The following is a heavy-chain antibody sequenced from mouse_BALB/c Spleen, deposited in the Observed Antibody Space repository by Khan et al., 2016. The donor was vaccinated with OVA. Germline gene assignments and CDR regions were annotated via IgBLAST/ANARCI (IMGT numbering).Heavy chain of an antibody. J-gene: IGHJ4*01. CDR2: IGPGSSNT. Sequence: DLVKPGTSVKLYCKASGYTFTSYWINWIKQRPGQGLEWIGRIGPGSSNTYYNEMFKGKAALTVDTSSSTAYIQLSSLSSEDSAVYFCARENYSGRSYYAMDYWGQGTSVTVSS. CDR3: ARENYSGRSYYAMDY. D-gene: IGHD1-1*01. CDR1: GYTFTSYW. V-gene: IGHV1S41*01.